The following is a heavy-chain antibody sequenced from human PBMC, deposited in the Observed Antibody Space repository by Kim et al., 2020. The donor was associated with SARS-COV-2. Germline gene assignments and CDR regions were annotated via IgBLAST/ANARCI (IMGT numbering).Heavy chain of an antibody. CDR2: INSDGSST. CDR1: GFTFSSYW. V-gene: IGHV3-74*01. J-gene: IGHJ3*02. CDR3: ARASITMVRGVIIPLDAFDI. D-gene: IGHD3-10*01. Sequence: GGSLRLSCAASGFTFSSYWMHWVRQAPGKGLVWVSRINSDGSSTSYADSVKGRFTISRDNAKNTLYLQMNSLRAEDTAVYYCARASITMVRGVIIPLDAFDIWGQGTMVTVSS.